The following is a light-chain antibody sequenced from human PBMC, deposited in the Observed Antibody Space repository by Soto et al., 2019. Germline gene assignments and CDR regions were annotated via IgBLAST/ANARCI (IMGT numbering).Light chain of an antibody. J-gene: IGKJ1*01. CDR2: AAS. CDR3: QQTYSIPWT. CDR1: QSINTF. Sequence: DIPMTQSPSSLSASMGDRVTITCRASQSINTFLNWYQQQPGRAPRLLIYAASTLQSGVPSRFSGSGSRRDFTLTITSLQPEDFVIYYCQQTYSIPWTFGPGTQVEIK. V-gene: IGKV1-39*01.